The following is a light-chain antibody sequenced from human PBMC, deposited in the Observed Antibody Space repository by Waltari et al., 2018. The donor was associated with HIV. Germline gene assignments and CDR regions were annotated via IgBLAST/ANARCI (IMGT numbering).Light chain of an antibody. J-gene: IGLJ7*01. CDR2: SDD. CDR1: RPNIGNNT. CDR3: AVWDDSLDGQPV. V-gene: IGLV1-44*01. Sequence: QSVLTQPASASGNPVQRVTISCSGSRPNIGNNTVSWYQQLPATAPNLLIFSDDQRPSGVPDHFSGSKSGTSASLAISGLQFEDEAVYFCAVWDDSLDGQPVFGGGTLLTV.